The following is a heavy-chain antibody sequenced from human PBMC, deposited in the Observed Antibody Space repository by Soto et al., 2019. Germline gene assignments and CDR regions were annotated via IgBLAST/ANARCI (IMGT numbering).Heavy chain of an antibody. CDR3: ARCPWQLLQGIPFDY. V-gene: IGHV4-34*01. D-gene: IGHD2-15*01. CDR2: INHSGST. CDR1: GGSFSGYY. J-gene: IGHJ4*02. Sequence: PSETLSLTCAVYGGSFSGYYWSWIRQPPGKGMEWIGEINHSGSTNYNPSLKSRVTISVDTSKNQFSLKLSTVTAADTAVYYRARCPWQLLQGIPFDYWGQVTLVTVSS.